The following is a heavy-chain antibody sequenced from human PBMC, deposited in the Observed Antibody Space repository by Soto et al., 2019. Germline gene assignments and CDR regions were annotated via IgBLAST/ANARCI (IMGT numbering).Heavy chain of an antibody. CDR2: ISATTGTT. D-gene: IGHD3-10*01. CDR1: GFTFSSYA. V-gene: IGHV3-23*01. Sequence: EVQLLESGGGLVQPGGSLRLSCAASGFTFSSYAMKWVRQAPGKGLEWVSGISATTGTTYHADSVKGRFTISRDNSKNTLFLEMNRLRDDDTATYYCAKGPTGRTEANKKYYSYGMDVWGQGATVIVSS. J-gene: IGHJ6*02. CDR3: AKGPTGRTEANKKYYSYGMDV.